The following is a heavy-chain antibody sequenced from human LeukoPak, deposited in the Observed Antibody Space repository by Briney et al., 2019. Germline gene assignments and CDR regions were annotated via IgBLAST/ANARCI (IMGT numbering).Heavy chain of an antibody. CDR2: IRYDGSNN. CDR1: GFTFSSYG. D-gene: IGHD2-2*01. J-gene: IGHJ3*02. V-gene: IGHV3-30*02. Sequence: PGGSLRLSSAASGFTFSSYGMHWVRQAQGKWLEWVAFIRYDGSNNYYAESVKGRFTISRDNSKNTLYLQMNSLRAEDTAVYYCAKDISSTITFDIWGQGTMVTVSS. CDR3: AKDISSTITFDI.